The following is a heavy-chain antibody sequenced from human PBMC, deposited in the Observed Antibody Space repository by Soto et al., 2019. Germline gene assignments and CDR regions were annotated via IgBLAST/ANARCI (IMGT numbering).Heavy chain of an antibody. J-gene: IGHJ6*02. CDR2: IYHAGSV. CDR1: GYSIGSGHY. CDR3: ARTLDYYGMDV. V-gene: IGHV4-38-2*01. Sequence: PSETLSLTCAVSGYSIGSGHYWAWIRQSPGKGLEWIGSIYHAGSVYYNPSLNGRVALSMDTSKNHFSLKLTSVTAADTAVYYCARTLDYYGMDVWGQGTTVTVSS.